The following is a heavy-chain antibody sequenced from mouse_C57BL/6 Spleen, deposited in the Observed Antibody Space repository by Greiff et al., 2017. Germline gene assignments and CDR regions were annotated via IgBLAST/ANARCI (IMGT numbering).Heavy chain of an antibody. CDR3: ARSSSASYYFDY. J-gene: IGHJ2*01. CDR1: GYTFTSYW. Sequence: VQLQQPGAELVRPGSSVKLSCKASGYTFTSYWMHWVKQRPIQGLEWIGNIDPSDSETHYNQKFKDKATLTVDKSSSTAYMQLSILTSEDSSVYNCARSSSASYYFDYWGQGTTLTVSS. D-gene: IGHD3-2*02. V-gene: IGHV1-52*01. CDR2: IDPSDSET.